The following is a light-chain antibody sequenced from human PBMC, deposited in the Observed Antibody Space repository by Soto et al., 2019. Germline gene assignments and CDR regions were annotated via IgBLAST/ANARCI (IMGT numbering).Light chain of an antibody. CDR2: RNN. CDR3: AAWDDSLRGVI. J-gene: IGLJ2*01. CDR1: SSNIGYSY. Sequence: QSVVTQPPSASGTPGQRVTISCSGGSSNIGYSYVYWYQQVPGTAPKLLIQRNNQRPSGVPDRFSGSKSGTSASLAISGRRSEDEADYFCAAWDDSLRGVIFGGGTKLTVL. V-gene: IGLV1-47*01.